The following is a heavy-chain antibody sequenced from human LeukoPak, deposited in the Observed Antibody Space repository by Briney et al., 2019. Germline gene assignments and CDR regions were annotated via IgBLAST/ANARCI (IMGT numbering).Heavy chain of an antibody. CDR3: ARGAPAVGRVDH. CDR2: IEYNGNAK. Sequence: PGGSLRLSCGASGFILSDYWMRWVRQAPGKGLEGVANIEYNGNAKDCADSLKGRFTISRDNAKNSLYLQLNSLEVEDTAVYYCARGAPAVGRVDHWGQGALVTVSS. V-gene: IGHV3-7*01. D-gene: IGHD6-19*01. J-gene: IGHJ4*02. CDR1: GFILSDYW.